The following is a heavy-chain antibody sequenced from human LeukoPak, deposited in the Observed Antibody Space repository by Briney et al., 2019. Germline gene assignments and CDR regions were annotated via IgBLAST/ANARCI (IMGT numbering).Heavy chain of an antibody. J-gene: IGHJ3*02. Sequence: PGGSLRLSCAASGFTFSSYGMHWVRQAPGKGLEWVAVISYDGSSKYYADSVKGRFTISRDNSKNTLYLQMNSLRAEDTAVYYCAKVGDSSGWYGSLDIWGQGTMVTVSS. V-gene: IGHV3-30*18. D-gene: IGHD6-19*01. CDR3: AKVGDSSGWYGSLDI. CDR2: ISYDGSSK. CDR1: GFTFSSYG.